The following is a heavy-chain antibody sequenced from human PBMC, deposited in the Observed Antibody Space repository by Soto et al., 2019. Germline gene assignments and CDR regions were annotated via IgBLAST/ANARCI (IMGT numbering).Heavy chain of an antibody. J-gene: IGHJ4*01. V-gene: IGHV4-38-2*02. CDR1: GYSISSGSY. D-gene: IGHD6-19*01. Sequence: SETLSLTXTVSGYSISSGSYWGWIRQPPGKGPEWIASIYHGGTTFYNPSLKSRVTVSVDKSNNQFSLKLRSVTAADTAVYYCAKARVMVVAGSTFDYWGHGTLVTVSS. CDR3: AKARVMVVAGSTFDY. CDR2: IYHGGTT.